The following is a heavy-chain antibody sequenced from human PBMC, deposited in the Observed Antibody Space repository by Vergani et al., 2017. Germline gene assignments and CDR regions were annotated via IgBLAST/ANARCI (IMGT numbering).Heavy chain of an antibody. CDR2: IRYDGGSK. J-gene: IGHJ6*02. CDR3: AKDLTYDMDV. D-gene: IGHD3-9*01. Sequence: QVQLVESGGGVVQPGGSLRLSCAASGFTFSSYGMHWVRQAPGKGLEWVAFIRYDGGSKYYADSVKGRFTISRDNSKNTLYLQMNSLRAEDTAVYYCAKDLTYDMDVWGQGTTVTVSS. CDR1: GFTFSSYG. V-gene: IGHV3-30*02.